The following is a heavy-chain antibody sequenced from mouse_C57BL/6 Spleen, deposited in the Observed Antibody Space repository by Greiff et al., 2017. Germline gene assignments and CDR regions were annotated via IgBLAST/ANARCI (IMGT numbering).Heavy chain of an antibody. Sequence: QVTLKVSGPGILQPSQTLSLTCSFSGFSLSTFGMGVGWIRQPSGKGPEWLAHIWWDDDKYYNPALKSRLTLSKDTSKNQVFLKIANVDTADTATYYCARIEGYSNYVKLGPWFAYWGQGTLVTVSA. CDR3: ARIEGYSNYVKLGPWFAY. V-gene: IGHV8-8*01. J-gene: IGHJ3*01. CDR1: GFSLSTFGMG. D-gene: IGHD2-5*01. CDR2: IWWDDDK.